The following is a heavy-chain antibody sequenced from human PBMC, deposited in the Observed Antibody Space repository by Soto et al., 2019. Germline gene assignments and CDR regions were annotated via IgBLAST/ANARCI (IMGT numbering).Heavy chain of an antibody. CDR2: ISGSGGST. CDR1: GFTFGSYA. V-gene: IGHV3-23*01. D-gene: IGHD3-22*01. J-gene: IGHJ5*02. CDR3: AKASPYDSSAPP. Sequence: LRLSCAASGFTFGSYAMSWVRQAPGKGLEWVSAISGSGGSTYYADSVKGRFTISRDNSKNTLYLQMNSLRAEDTAVYYCAKASPYDSSAPPWGQGTLVTVSS.